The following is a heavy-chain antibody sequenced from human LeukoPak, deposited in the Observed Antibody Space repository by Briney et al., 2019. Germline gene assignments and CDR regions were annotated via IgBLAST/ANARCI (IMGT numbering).Heavy chain of an antibody. D-gene: IGHD4-23*01. CDR3: AKDLCSTVVTPLCWYFDL. CDR1: GFTFSSYG. J-gene: IGHJ2*01. Sequence: GGSLRLSCAASGFTFSSYGMHWVRQAPGKGLEWVAVISYDGSNKYYADSVKGRFTISRDNSKNTLYLQMNSLRAEDTAEYYCAKDLCSTVVTPLCWYFDLWGRGTLVTVSS. CDR2: ISYDGSNK. V-gene: IGHV3-30*18.